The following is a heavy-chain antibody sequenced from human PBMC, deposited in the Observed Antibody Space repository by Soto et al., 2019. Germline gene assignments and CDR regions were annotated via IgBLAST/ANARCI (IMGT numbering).Heavy chain of an antibody. V-gene: IGHV1-2*02. J-gene: IGHJ6*02. D-gene: IGHD6-6*01. Sequence: QVQLVQSGADVKKPGASVKVSCKASGYTFTDYYMHWVRQAPGQGLEWMGWINPNSGGTNYAQKFQGRVTMTRDTFISTAYMDLSGLRYDDAAVYYCAREAATYSRSAEGGGMDVWGQGTTVTVSS. CDR3: AREAATYSRSAEGGGMDV. CDR2: INPNSGGT. CDR1: GYTFTDYY.